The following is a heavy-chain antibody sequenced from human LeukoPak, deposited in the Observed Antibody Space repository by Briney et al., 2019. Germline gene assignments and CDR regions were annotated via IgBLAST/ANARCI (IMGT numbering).Heavy chain of an antibody. Sequence: ASVTVSCKASGGTFSSYAISWVRQAHGQGLEWMGGIIPIFGTANYAQKFQGRVTITADESTSTAYMELSSLRSEDTAVYYCARHHDYGGYYFDYWGQGTLVTVSS. CDR3: ARHHDYGGYYFDY. D-gene: IGHD4-23*01. CDR2: IIPIFGTA. CDR1: GGTFSSYA. J-gene: IGHJ4*02. V-gene: IGHV1-69*13.